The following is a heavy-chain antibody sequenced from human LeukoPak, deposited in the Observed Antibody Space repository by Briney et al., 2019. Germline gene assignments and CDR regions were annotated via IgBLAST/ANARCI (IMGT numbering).Heavy chain of an antibody. CDR3: ARVYGYNPDFVY. D-gene: IGHD5-24*01. Sequence: ASVKDSCKASGYTFTGYSMHWVRQAPGQGLEWMGRINPNTGGTNYAQSFQGGVIMTRDTSIRTAYMELTSLRSDDTAVYYCARVYGYNPDFVYWGQGTLVTVSS. CDR1: GYTFTGYS. V-gene: IGHV1-2*06. J-gene: IGHJ4*02. CDR2: INPNTGGT.